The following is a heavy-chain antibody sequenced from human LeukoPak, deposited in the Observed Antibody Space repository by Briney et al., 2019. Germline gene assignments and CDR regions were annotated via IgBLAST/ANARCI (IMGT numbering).Heavy chain of an antibody. CDR3: AKDQTDGGPARGDYGGEGFDI. Sequence: GGSLRLSCAASGFTFSSYSMNWVRQAPGKGLEWVSYISSSSSTIYYAGSVKGRFTISRDNSKNTLYLQMNSLRAEDTAVYYCAKDQTDGGPARGDYGGEGFDIWGQGTMVTVSS. J-gene: IGHJ3*02. CDR2: ISSSSSTI. CDR1: GFTFSSYS. V-gene: IGHV3-48*01. D-gene: IGHD4-17*01.